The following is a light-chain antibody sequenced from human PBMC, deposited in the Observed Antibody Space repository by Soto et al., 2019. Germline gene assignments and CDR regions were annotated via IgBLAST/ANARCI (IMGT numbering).Light chain of an antibody. CDR2: DDN. V-gene: IGLV1-51*01. CDR3: GSWDSSLSAYV. CDR1: SSNIGGNS. Sequence: QAVLMQPPSVSAAVGQKVTISCAGSSSNIGGNSVSWYQQLPGTAPKLLIYDDNKRPSGIPDRFSGSKSGTSATLGITGFQTGDEADYYCGSWDSSLSAYVFGTGTKAPS. J-gene: IGLJ1*01.